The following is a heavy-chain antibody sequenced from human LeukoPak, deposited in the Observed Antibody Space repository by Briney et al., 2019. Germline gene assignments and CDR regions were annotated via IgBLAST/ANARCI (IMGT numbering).Heavy chain of an antibody. D-gene: IGHD4-23*01. CDR1: GGSISSYY. CDR3: ANSYDGKIVPFDN. V-gene: IGHV4-4*09. CDR2: IYTSGST. J-gene: IGHJ4*02. Sequence: SETLSLTCTVSGGSISSYYWSWIRQPPGKGLEWIGYIYTSGSTNYNPSLKSRVTISLDASKNQFSLKLTSVTAADTAVYYCANSYDGKIVPFDNWGQGALVAVSS.